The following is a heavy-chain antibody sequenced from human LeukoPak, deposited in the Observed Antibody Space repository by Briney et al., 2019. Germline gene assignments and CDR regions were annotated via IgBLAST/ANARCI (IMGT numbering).Heavy chain of an antibody. CDR2: IYYSGST. Sequence: SETLSLTCTVSGGSISSSSYYWGWIRQPPGKGLEWIGSIYYSGSTYYNPSLKSRVTISVDTSKNQFSLKLSSVTAADTAVYYCARRSCTKGVRYHFDYWGQGTLVTVSS. D-gene: IGHD2-8*01. V-gene: IGHV4-39*07. CDR3: ARRSCTKGVRYHFDY. CDR1: GGSISSSSYY. J-gene: IGHJ4*02.